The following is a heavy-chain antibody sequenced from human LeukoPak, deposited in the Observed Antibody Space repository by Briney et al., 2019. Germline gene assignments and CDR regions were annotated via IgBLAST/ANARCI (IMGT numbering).Heavy chain of an antibody. CDR3: ARDETGEDAFDI. CDR1: GVSISNYY. Sequence: SETLSLTCTVSGVSISNYYWTWIRQPPGKGLEWIAYIFYSGNTKYNPSLKSRATMSVDTSKNQFSLKLTSVTAADTAVYYCARDETGEDAFDIWGQGTMASVSS. J-gene: IGHJ3*02. V-gene: IGHV4-59*01. CDR2: IFYSGNT. D-gene: IGHD7-27*01.